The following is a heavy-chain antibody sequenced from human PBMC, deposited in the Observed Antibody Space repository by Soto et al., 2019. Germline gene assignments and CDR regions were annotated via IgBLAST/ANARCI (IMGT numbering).Heavy chain of an antibody. CDR1: GGTFSSYA. CDR3: ARDRIVVVIGSPTKESALDI. CDR2: IIPIFGTA. V-gene: IGHV1-69*13. D-gene: IGHD3-22*01. Sequence: GASVKVSCKASGGTFSSYAISWVRQAPGQGLEWMGGIIPIFGTANYAQKFQGRVTITADESASTAYMELSSLRSEDTAVYYCARDRIVVVIGSPTKESALDIWGQGTMVTVSS. J-gene: IGHJ3*02.